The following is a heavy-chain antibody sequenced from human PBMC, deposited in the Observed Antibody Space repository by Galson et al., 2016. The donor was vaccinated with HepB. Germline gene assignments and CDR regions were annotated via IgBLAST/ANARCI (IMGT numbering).Heavy chain of an antibody. D-gene: IGHD6-13*01. Sequence: SLRLSCAASGFTFSTYAMHWVRQAPGKGLEWVAVIWYDGSSKYYIDSVKGRFTISRDNSKNTLNLQMSSLRAEDTAVYYCASIFRYSSSQHPGYWGQGTLVTVSS. CDR3: ASIFRYSSSQHPGY. CDR2: IWYDGSSK. CDR1: GFTFSTYA. V-gene: IGHV3-33*08. J-gene: IGHJ4*02.